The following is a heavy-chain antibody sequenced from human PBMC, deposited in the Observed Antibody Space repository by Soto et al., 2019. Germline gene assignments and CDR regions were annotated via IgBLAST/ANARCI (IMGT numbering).Heavy chain of an antibody. J-gene: IGHJ4*02. D-gene: IGHD3-10*01. V-gene: IGHV4-31*03. CDR1: GGSISSGGYY. CDR3: ARFIIKTATTFDY. Sequence: SETLSLTCTVSGGSISSGGYYWSWIRQHPGKGLEWIGYIYYSGSTYYNPSLKSRVTISVDTSKNQFSLKLSSVTAADTAVYYCARFIIKTATTFDYWGQGTLVTVSS. CDR2: IYYSGST.